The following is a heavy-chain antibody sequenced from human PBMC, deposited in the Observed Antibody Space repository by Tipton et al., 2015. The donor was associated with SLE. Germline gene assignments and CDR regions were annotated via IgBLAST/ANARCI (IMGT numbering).Heavy chain of an antibody. CDR2: ISDSGGST. D-gene: IGHD3-3*01. CDR1: GFIFSSYS. J-gene: IGHJ4*02. CDR3: AKDLEITIFGVGN. V-gene: IGHV3-23*01. Sequence: SLRLSCIASGFIFSSYSMSWVRQAPGKGLEWVSSISDSGGSTYSAGFVEGRFTISRDKSKNTMYLQMNSLRAEDTAVYYCAKDLEITIFGVGNWGQGTLVTVSS.